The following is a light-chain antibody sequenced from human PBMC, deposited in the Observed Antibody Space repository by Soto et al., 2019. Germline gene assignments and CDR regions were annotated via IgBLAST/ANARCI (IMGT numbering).Light chain of an antibody. J-gene: IGKJ4*01. Sequence: EIVFTQSPGTLSLSPGHRATLSCRASQTFGSSYLAWYQQKPGQAPRLLIYDASNRATGIPDRFSGSGSGTDFTLTISRLEPEDFAVYYCHHYGGSPTFGGGTKVDIK. CDR1: QTFGSSY. CDR2: DAS. V-gene: IGKV3-20*01. CDR3: HHYGGSPT.